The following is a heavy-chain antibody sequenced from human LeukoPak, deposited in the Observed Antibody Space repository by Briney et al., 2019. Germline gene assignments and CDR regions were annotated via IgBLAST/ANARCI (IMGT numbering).Heavy chain of an antibody. V-gene: IGHV4-4*07. CDR2: IYTSGST. CDR3: AKSTYYYDSSKGRAFDI. Sequence: SETLSLTCTVSGGSISSYYWSWIRQPAGKGLEWIGRIYTSGSTNYNPSLKSRVTMSVDTSKNQFSLKLSSVTAADTAVYYCAKSTYYYDSSKGRAFDIWGQGKMVTVSS. D-gene: IGHD3-22*01. J-gene: IGHJ3*02. CDR1: GGSISSYY.